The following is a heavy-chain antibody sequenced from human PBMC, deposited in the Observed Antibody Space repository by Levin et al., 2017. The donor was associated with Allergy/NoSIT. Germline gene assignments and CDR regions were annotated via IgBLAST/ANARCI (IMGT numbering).Heavy chain of an antibody. V-gene: IGHV3-33*01. CDR1: GFTFSSYG. CDR2: IWYDGSNK. Sequence: AGGSLRLSCAASGFTFSSYGMHWVRQAPGKGLEWVAVIWYDGSNKYYADSVKGRFTISRDNSKNTLYLQMNSLRAEDTAVYYCARDPAVAAARAGAIDAFDIWGQGTMVTVSS. J-gene: IGHJ3*02. CDR3: ARDPAVAAARAGAIDAFDI. D-gene: IGHD6-13*01.